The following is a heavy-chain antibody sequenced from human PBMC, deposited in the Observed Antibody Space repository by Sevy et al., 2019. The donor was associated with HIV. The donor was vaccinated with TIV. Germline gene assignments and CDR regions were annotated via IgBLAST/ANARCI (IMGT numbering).Heavy chain of an antibody. D-gene: IGHD2-8*02. CDR2: ISGSGGST. J-gene: IGHJ4*02. Sequence: GRSLRLSCAASGFTFSSYAMSWVRQAPGKGLEWVSAISGSGGSTYYADSVKGRFTISRDNSKNTLYLQMNSLRAEDTAVYYCASGRGYCTGGVCYMGAFFDYWGQGTLVTVSS. CDR1: GFTFSSYA. V-gene: IGHV3-23*01. CDR3: ASGRGYCTGGVCYMGAFFDY.